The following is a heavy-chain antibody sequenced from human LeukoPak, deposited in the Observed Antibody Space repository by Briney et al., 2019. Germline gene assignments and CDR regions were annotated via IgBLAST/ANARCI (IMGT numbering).Heavy chain of an antibody. CDR2: IYYSGST. CDR3: ARGGTAVIAPYAFDI. J-gene: IGHJ3*02. V-gene: IGHV4-59*01. Sequence: KPSETLSLTCTVSGGSISSYYWSWIRHPPGKGLEWIGYIYYSGSTNYNPSVKSRVAMSVDTSKKQFSLKLSSLTAADTAVYYCARGGTAVIAPYAFDIWGQGTMVTVSS. CDR1: GGSISSYY. D-gene: IGHD4-23*01.